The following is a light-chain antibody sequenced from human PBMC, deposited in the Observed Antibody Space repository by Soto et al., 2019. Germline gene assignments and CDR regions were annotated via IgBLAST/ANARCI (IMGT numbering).Light chain of an antibody. CDR3: QPYNTWSIT. J-gene: IGKJ5*01. CDR2: RAS. V-gene: IGKV3-15*01. Sequence: EVLIMRGPRTLYVSPGERDTLSCRASQSVSDKLAWYQQKPGQGPRLLVYRASTRTLGIPARFSGSESGTEFTLTISSLQSEDFAIYYCQPYNTWSITFGQGTRLEI. CDR1: QSVSDK.